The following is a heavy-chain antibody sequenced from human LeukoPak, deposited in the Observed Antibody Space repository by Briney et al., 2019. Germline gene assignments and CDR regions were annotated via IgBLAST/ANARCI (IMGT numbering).Heavy chain of an antibody. CDR1: GFTFSTYA. D-gene: IGHD3-22*01. Sequence: PGGSLRLSCAASGFTFSTYARSWFRQAPGKGLEWFSAITGDGGGTNYADSVKGRLTISRDNSKNTLYLQMNSLRAEDTAVYYCARGLVTSHYDRSAYYLYYFDYWGQGTLVTVSS. V-gene: IGHV3-23*01. J-gene: IGHJ4*02. CDR3: ARGLVTSHYDRSAYYLYYFDY. CDR2: ITGDGGGT.